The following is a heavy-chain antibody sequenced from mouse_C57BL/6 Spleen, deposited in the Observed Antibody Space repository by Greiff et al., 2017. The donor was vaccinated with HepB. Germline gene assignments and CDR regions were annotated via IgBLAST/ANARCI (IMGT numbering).Heavy chain of an antibody. V-gene: IGHV14-2*01. CDR2: IGPEDGET. D-gene: IGHD2-1*01. J-gene: IGHJ3*01. Sequence: EVQLQQSGAELVKPGASVKLSCTASGFNIKDYYMHWVKQRTEKGLEWLGRIGPEDGETKYAPKFQGKANRTADTSSKTAYLPLSSRTSEETAVYYCARGGNCRAWFAYWGQGTLVTVSA. CDR1: GFNIKDYY. CDR3: ARGGNCRAWFAY.